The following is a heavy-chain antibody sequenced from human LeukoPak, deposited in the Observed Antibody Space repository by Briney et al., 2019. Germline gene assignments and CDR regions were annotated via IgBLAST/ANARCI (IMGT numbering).Heavy chain of an antibody. D-gene: IGHD3-9*01. V-gene: IGHV3-53*01. CDR3: PSPPTNIGPTLRYFARYASDI. CDR1: GFTVSSNS. Sequence: GGSLRLSCAASGFTVSSNSMRWVRQAPGKGLEWVSVIYSGGSTYYADSVKGRFTISRDNSKNTLYLQTNSLRAEDTAVYYCPSPPTNIGPTLRYFARYASDIWGQGTMVTLPS. J-gene: IGHJ3*02. CDR2: IYSGGST.